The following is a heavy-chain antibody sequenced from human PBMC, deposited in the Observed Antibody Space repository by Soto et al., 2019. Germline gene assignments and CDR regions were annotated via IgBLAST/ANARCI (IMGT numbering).Heavy chain of an antibody. V-gene: IGHV3-74*01. J-gene: IGHJ4*02. D-gene: IGHD1-26*01. CDR2: INSDGSST. Sequence: EVQLVESGGGLVQPGGSLRLSCAASGFTFSSYWMHWVRQAPGKGLVWVSRINSDGSSTNYADSVKGRITISRDNAKNTLYLQMNSLRAEDTAVYFCARGYRGSYGNDYWGQGTLVTVSS. CDR3: ARGYRGSYGNDY. CDR1: GFTFSSYW.